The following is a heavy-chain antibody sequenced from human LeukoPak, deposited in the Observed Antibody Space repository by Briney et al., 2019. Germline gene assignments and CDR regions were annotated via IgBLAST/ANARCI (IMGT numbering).Heavy chain of an antibody. J-gene: IGHJ4*02. CDR3: TRHYYDSSGYSKFDY. Sequence: GGSLRLSCTASGFTFGDYAMSWVRQAPGKGLEWVGFIRSKAYGGTTEYAASVKGRFTISRDDSKNTAYLQMNSLKTEDTAVYYCTRHYYDSSGYSKFDYWGQGTLVTVSS. V-gene: IGHV3-49*04. CDR2: IRSKAYGGTT. D-gene: IGHD3-22*01. CDR1: GFTFGDYA.